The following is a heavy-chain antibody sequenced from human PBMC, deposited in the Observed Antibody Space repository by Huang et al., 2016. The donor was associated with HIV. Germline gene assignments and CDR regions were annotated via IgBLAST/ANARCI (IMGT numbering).Heavy chain of an antibody. V-gene: IGHV3-73*01. CDR2: IRSKANSYAT. J-gene: IGHJ4*02. D-gene: IGHD2-21*01. CDR3: WISVVMASGY. Sequence: RIRSKANSYATAYAASVKGRFTISRDDSKNTAYLQMNSLKTEDTAVYYCWISVVMASGYWGQGTLVTVSS.